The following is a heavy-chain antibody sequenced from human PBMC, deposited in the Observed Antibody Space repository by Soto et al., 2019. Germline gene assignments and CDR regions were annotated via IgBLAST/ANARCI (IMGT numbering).Heavy chain of an antibody. V-gene: IGHV3-23*01. CDR3: AKDLAPIWGSYRYTSATFDY. CDR2: ISGSGGST. D-gene: IGHD3-16*02. J-gene: IGHJ4*02. CDR1: GFAFISYP. Sequence: PGGSLRLSCAGSGFAFISYPMSWVRQAPGKGLEWVSAISGSGGSTYYADSVKGRFTISRDNSKNTLYLQMNSLRAEDTAVYYCAKDLAPIWGSYRYTSATFDYWGQGTLVTVSS.